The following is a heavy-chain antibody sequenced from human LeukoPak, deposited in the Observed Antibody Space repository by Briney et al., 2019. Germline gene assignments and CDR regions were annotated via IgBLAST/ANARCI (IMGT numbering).Heavy chain of an antibody. CDR1: GFTFSSYG. Sequence: GRSLRLSCAASGFTFSSYGMHWVRQAPGKGLEWVAVISYDGSNKYYADSVKGRFTISRDNSKNTLYLQMNSLRAEDTAVYYCAKRTAYYSGPFEYWGQGTLVTVSS. CDR3: AKRTAYYSGPFEY. D-gene: IGHD3/OR15-3a*01. J-gene: IGHJ4*02. V-gene: IGHV3-30*18. CDR2: ISYDGSNK.